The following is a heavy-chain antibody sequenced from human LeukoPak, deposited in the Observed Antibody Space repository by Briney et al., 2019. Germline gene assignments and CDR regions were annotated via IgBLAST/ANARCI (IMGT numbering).Heavy chain of an antibody. CDR1: GLTFTGYA. D-gene: IGHD3-10*01. Sequence: PGRSLRLSCAASGLTFTGYAMHGVRQAPGKGLEWMAVISHDGTKKDYADSVKGRFTISRDSSNNALYLQMDSLRAEDTAVYYCARDKIYRGSGSCLDYWGQGTLVTVSS. V-gene: IGHV3-30-3*01. CDR2: ISHDGTKK. J-gene: IGHJ4*02. CDR3: ARDKIYRGSGSCLDY.